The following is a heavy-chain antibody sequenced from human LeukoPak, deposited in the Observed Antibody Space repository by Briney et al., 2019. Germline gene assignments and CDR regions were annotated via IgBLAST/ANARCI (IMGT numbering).Heavy chain of an antibody. CDR3: AKLISWYFDL. Sequence: GGSLRLSCAASGFTVSSNYMSWVRQAPGKGLEWVSVIYSGGSTYYADSVKGRFTISRDNAKNSLYLQMNSLRAEDTAVYYCAKLISWYFDLWGRGTLVTVSS. J-gene: IGHJ2*01. CDR2: IYSGGST. V-gene: IGHV3-66*04. D-gene: IGHD3/OR15-3a*01. CDR1: GFTVSSNY.